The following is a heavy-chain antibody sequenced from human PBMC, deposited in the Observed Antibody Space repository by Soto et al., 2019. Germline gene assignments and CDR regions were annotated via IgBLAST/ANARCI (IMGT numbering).Heavy chain of an antibody. CDR2: ISGSGSPT. J-gene: IGHJ6*02. CDR3: ARDMAGWPYNYYYGMDV. Sequence: EVPLLESGGGLGQPGGSLRLSCAASGFSFSSYAMTWVRQAPGRGLEWVSAISGSGSPTYYADSVKGRFTISRDNSRHTLYVHMNSLRADDTVVYYCARDMAGWPYNYYYGMDVWGQGTTVTVSS. V-gene: IGHV3-23*01. D-gene: IGHD2-2*02. CDR1: GFSFSSYA.